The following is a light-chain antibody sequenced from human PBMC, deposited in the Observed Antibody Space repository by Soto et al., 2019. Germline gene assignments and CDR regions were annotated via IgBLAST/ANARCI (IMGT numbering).Light chain of an antibody. Sequence: DIQMTQSPSILSASVGDRVTITCRASQRIDTWLAWYQQKPGTAPKLLIYKATILQSGVPSRFSGSGFGTEFILTISSLQPDDFATYCCQHYGGMWAFGQGTKVDIK. J-gene: IGKJ1*01. CDR1: QRIDTW. CDR3: QHYGGMWA. CDR2: KAT. V-gene: IGKV1-5*03.